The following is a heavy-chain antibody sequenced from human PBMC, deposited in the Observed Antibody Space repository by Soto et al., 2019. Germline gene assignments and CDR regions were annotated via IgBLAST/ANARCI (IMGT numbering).Heavy chain of an antibody. CDR3: ARRGLSSSSTFRYHYYGMDV. CDR1: GGSISSGGYY. D-gene: IGHD6-6*01. CDR2: IYYSGST. J-gene: IGHJ6*02. Sequence: PSETLSLSCAVSGGSISSGGYYWSWIRQHPGKGLEWIGYIYYSGSTYYNPSLKSRVTISVDTSKNQFSLKLSSVTAADTAVYYCARRGLSSSSTFRYHYYGMDVWGQGTTVTVSS. V-gene: IGHV4-31*11.